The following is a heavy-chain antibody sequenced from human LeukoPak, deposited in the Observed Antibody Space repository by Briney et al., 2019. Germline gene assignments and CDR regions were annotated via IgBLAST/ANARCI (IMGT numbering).Heavy chain of an antibody. V-gene: IGHV3-23*01. D-gene: IGHD3-10*01. J-gene: IGHJ4*02. CDR1: GFTFNSHA. Sequence: GGSLRLSCAASGFTFNSHAMTWVRQAPGKGLEWVSSISGSGSNTYYADSVKGRFTISRDTSKTTLYLQMNSLRAEDTAVYYCAKGFVTMVSDWGQGTLVTVSS. CDR2: ISGSGSNT. CDR3: AKGFVTMVSD.